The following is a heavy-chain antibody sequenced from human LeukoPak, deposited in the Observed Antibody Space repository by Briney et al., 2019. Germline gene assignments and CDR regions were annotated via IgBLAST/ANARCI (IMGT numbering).Heavy chain of an antibody. CDR1: GFTFSSYA. V-gene: IGHV3-23*01. Sequence: PGGSLRLSCAASGFTFSSYAMSWVRQAPGKGLEWVSAISGSGGSTYYADSVEGRFTISRDNSKNTLYLQMNSLRAEDTAVYYCAKDRLKTFYYDSSPSFDYWGQGTLVTVSS. CDR3: AKDRLKTFYYDSSPSFDY. CDR2: ISGSGGST. D-gene: IGHD3-22*01. J-gene: IGHJ4*02.